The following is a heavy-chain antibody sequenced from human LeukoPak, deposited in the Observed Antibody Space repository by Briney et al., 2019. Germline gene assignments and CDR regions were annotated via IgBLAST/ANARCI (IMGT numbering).Heavy chain of an antibody. CDR1: GYTFTSYG. CDR2: ISAYSGNT. CDR3: ARGGNDYVWGSYRFIDY. D-gene: IGHD3-16*02. J-gene: IGHJ4*02. Sequence: GASVKVSCKASGYTFTSYGISWVRQAPGQGLEWMGWISAYSGNTNYAQKLQGRVTMTTDTSTSTAYMELRSLRSDDTAAYYCARGGNDYVWGSYRFIDYWGQGTLVTVSS. V-gene: IGHV1-18*01.